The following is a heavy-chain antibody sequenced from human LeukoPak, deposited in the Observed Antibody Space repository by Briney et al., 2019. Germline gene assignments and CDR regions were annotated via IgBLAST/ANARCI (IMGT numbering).Heavy chain of an antibody. V-gene: IGHV4-34*01. CDR3: ARGNYDSSGYYYRRVTAFDI. J-gene: IGHJ3*02. CDR2: INHSGST. D-gene: IGHD3-22*01. Sequence: SETLSLTCAVYGGSFSGYYWSWIRQPPGKGLEWIGEINHSGSTNYNPSLKSRDTISVDTSKNQFSLKLSSVTAADTAVYYCARGNYDSSGYYYRRVTAFDIWGQGTMVTVSS. CDR1: GGSFSGYY.